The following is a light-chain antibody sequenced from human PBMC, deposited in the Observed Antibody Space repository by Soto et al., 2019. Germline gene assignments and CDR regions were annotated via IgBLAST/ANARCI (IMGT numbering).Light chain of an antibody. J-gene: IGLJ3*02. CDR2: EDN. V-gene: IGLV6-57*03. Sequence: NFMLTQPHSVSESPGKTVTISCTRSSGSIASNYVQWYQQRPGSAPTTVIYEDNQRPSGVPDRFSGSIDTSSNSASLTISGLKTADEADYYCQSHDSSIHGWVFGGGTKLTVL. CDR1: SGSIASNY. CDR3: QSHDSSIHGWV.